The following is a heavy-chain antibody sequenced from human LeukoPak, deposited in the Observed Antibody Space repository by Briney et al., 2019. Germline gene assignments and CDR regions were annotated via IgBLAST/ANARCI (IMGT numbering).Heavy chain of an antibody. J-gene: IGHJ4*02. V-gene: IGHV3-11*04. CDR3: ASLFGVVITHLDY. D-gene: IGHD3-3*01. CDR2: ISSSSSTI. CDR1: GFTFSDYY. Sequence: GGSLRLSCAASGFTFSDYYMSWIRQAPGKGLEWVSYISSSSSTIYYADSVKGRFTISRDNAKNSLYLQMNSLRAEDTAVYYCASLFGVVITHLDYWGQGTLVTVSS.